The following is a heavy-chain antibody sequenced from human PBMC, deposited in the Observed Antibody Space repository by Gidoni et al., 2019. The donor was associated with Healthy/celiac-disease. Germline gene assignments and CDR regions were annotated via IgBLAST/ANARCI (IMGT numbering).Heavy chain of an antibody. J-gene: IGHJ6*02. CDR3: ARDPRGAMDDYDVFYYYYGMDV. CDR1: GFTFSSYA. CDR2: ISYDGSNK. V-gene: IGHV3-30*04. D-gene: IGHD3-16*01. Sequence: QVQLVESGGGVVQPGRSLSLSCEASGFTFSSYAMHWVRQAPGKGLAWVEVISYDGSNKYYADSVKGRFTISRDNSKNTLYLQMNSLRAEDTAVYYCARDPRGAMDDYDVFYYYYGMDVWGQGTTVTVSS.